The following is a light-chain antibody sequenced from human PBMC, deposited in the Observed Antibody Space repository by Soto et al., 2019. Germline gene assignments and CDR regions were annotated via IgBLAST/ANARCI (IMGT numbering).Light chain of an antibody. J-gene: IGLJ2*01. CDR2: LNSDGSH. CDR1: SGHSSYA. CDR3: QTWGTGIRVV. V-gene: IGLV4-69*01. Sequence: QSVLTQSPSASASLGASVKLTCTLGSGHSSYAIAWHQQQPEKGPRYLMKLNSDGSHSKGDGIPDRFSGSSSGAERYLTISSLQSEDEADYYCQTWGTGIRVVFGGGTKLTVL.